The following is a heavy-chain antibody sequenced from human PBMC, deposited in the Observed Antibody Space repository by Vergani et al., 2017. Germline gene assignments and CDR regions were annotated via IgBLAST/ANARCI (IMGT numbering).Heavy chain of an antibody. CDR1: GFTFSSYS. D-gene: IGHD3-22*01. Sequence: EVQLVESGGGLVKPGGSLRLSCAASGFTFSSYSMNWVRQAPGKGLEWVSSISSSSSYIYYADSVKGRSTISRDNAKNSLYLQMNSLRAEDTAVYYCARAVGYYYDSSGSYWGQGTLVTVSS. J-gene: IGHJ4*02. CDR3: ARAVGYYYDSSGSY. V-gene: IGHV3-21*01. CDR2: ISSSSSYI.